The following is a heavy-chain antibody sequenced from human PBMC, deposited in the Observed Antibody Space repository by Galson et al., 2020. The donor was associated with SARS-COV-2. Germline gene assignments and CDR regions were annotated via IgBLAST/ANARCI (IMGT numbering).Heavy chain of an antibody. CDR2: IHTSGST. CDR1: GGSISSGSYY. J-gene: IGHJ2*01. D-gene: IGHD4-17*01. CDR3: ARVIEPNDYGGNSGGENWYFDL. Sequence: SETLSLTCTVPGGSISSGSYYWSWIRQPAGKGLEWIGRIHTSGSTNYNPSLKSRVTISVDTSKNQFSLKLSSVTAADTAVYYCARVIEPNDYGGNSGGENWYFDLWGRGTLVTVSS. V-gene: IGHV4-61*02.